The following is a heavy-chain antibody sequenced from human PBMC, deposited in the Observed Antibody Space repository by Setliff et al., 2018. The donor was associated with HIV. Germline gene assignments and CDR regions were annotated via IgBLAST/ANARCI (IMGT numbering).Heavy chain of an antibody. CDR1: GYTFTSYD. CDR2: MNPNSGNT. V-gene: IGHV1-8*01. CDR3: ARDNYDDYSRVQMDV. J-gene: IGHJ6*04. Sequence: ASVKVSCKASGYTFTSYDINWVRQATGQGLEWMGWMNPNSGNTGYEQKFQGRVTMTTDTSTSTAYMELRSLRSDDTAIYYCARDNYDDYSRVQMDVWGKGTTVTVSS. D-gene: IGHD4-17*01.